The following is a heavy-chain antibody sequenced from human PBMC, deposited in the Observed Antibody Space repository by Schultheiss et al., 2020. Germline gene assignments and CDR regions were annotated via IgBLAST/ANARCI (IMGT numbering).Heavy chain of an antibody. D-gene: IGHD4-17*01. CDR2: ISPSGSYI. Sequence: GESLKISCAASGFPFSSHSVNWVRQAPGKGPEWVSSISPSGSYIYYADSVRGRFTISRDNAKNSLHLQMSSLKAEDTAVYYCARDAYGDCYFDFWGQGTLVTVSS. V-gene: IGHV3-21*01. J-gene: IGHJ4*02. CDR1: GFPFSSHS. CDR3: ARDAYGDCYFDF.